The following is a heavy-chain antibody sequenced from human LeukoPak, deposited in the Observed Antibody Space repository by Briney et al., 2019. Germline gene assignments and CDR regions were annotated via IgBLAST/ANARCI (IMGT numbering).Heavy chain of an antibody. Sequence: PSETLSLTCTVSGGSITSFHWSWIRQPPGKGLEWIAYISNSGSTYYRPSLKSRVSISLDTSKNQFSLNLRSVTAADTAVYYCARGRMETHSYYDFWSGYRPLYFDYWGQGTLVTVSS. CDR1: GGSITSFH. V-gene: IGHV4-59*01. J-gene: IGHJ4*02. D-gene: IGHD3-3*01. CDR3: ARGRMETHSYYDFWSGYRPLYFDY. CDR2: ISNSGST.